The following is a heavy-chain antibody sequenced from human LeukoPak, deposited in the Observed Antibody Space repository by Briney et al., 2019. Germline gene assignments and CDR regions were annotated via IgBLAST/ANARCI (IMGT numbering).Heavy chain of an antibody. V-gene: IGHV1-2*02. Sequence: ASVKVSCKASGGTFSTYAINWVRQAPGQGLEWMGWVNPNSGGTNYAQKFQGRVTMTRDTSIRTAYMELSRLRSDDTAVYYCARAYYASGIYSDWGQGTLVTVSS. CDR1: GGTFSTYA. D-gene: IGHD3-10*01. CDR3: ARAYYASGIYSD. CDR2: VNPNSGGT. J-gene: IGHJ4*02.